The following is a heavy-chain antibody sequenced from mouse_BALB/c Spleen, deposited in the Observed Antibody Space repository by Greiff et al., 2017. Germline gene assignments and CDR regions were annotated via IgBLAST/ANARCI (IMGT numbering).Heavy chain of an antibody. V-gene: IGHV1-9*01. D-gene: IGHD1-2*01. Sequence: QVQLQQSGAELMKPGASVKISCKATGYTFSSYWIEWVKQRPGHGLEWIGEILPGSGSTNYNEKFKGKATFTADTSSNTAYMQLSSLTSEDSAVYYCASRGNSLLRLNWYFDVWGAGTTVTVSS. CDR3: ASRGNSLLRLNWYFDV. CDR2: ILPGSGST. CDR1: GYTFSSYW. J-gene: IGHJ1*01.